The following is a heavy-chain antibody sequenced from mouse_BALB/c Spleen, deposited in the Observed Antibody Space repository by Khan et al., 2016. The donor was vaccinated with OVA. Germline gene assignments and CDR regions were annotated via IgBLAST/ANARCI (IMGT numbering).Heavy chain of an antibody. Sequence: QVQLKESGPGLVAPSQTLSITCTVSGFSLSNYGVHWVRQPPGKGLEWVGVIWAGGSTNHNSALMSRLSISKDDSKSQVFLKMNRLKTDDTARYYCARAFDNGAWVAYWGQGTLVTVAA. V-gene: IGHV2-9*02. CDR1: GFSLSNYG. J-gene: IGHJ3*01. CDR3: ARAFDNGAWVAY. CDR2: IWAGGST. D-gene: IGHD1-3*01.